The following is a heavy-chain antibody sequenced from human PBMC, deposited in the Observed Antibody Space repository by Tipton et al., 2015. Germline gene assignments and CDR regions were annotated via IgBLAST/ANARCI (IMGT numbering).Heavy chain of an antibody. J-gene: IGHJ4*02. Sequence: SLRLSCEASGFTFSSHAMHWVRQAPGKGLEWVANINPDGSQKYYVDSVRGRFTISRDNAKDSLYLQMNSLRAEDSTLYYCGRWGFGTALDYWGQGNLVTVSS. CDR3: GRWGFGTALDY. CDR2: INPDGSQK. CDR1: GFTFSSHA. V-gene: IGHV3-7*01. D-gene: IGHD3/OR15-3a*01.